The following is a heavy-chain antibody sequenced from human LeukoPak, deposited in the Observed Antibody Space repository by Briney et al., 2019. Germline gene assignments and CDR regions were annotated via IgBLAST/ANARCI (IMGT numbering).Heavy chain of an antibody. V-gene: IGHV4-39*01. J-gene: IGHJ4*02. D-gene: IGHD3-10*01. CDR1: GGSISSSSYY. CDR2: IYYSGGT. CDR3: ARHARITMVRGVIKPFDY. Sequence: SETLSLTCTVSGGSISSSSYYWGWIRQPPGKGLEWIGSIYYSGGTYYNPSLKSRVTISVDTSKNQFSLKLSSVTAADTAVYYCARHARITMVRGVIKPFDYWGQGTLVTVSS.